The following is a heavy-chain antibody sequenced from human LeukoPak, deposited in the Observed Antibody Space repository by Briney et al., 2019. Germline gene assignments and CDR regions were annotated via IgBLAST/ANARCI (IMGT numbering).Heavy chain of an antibody. Sequence: SETLSLTCTVSTGSIRNYYWSWIRQPPGKGLEWIGYIYYSGSTNYNPSLKSRVTISVDTPKNQFSLKLSSVTAADTAVYYCARTVSRSSGWYAPDYWGQGTLVTVSS. CDR3: ARTVSRSSGWYAPDY. J-gene: IGHJ4*02. CDR1: TGSIRNYY. D-gene: IGHD6-19*01. CDR2: IYYSGST. V-gene: IGHV4-59*01.